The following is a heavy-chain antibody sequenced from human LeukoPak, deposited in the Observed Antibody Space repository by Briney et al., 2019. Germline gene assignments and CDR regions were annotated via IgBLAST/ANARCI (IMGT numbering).Heavy chain of an antibody. Sequence: PGGSLRLSCAASGFTVSSNYMSWVRQAPGKGLEWVSAISGSGGSTYYADSVKGRFTISRDNSKSTLYLQMNSLRAEDTAVYYCAEPEGGYYDIRPDWGQGTLVTVSS. D-gene: IGHD3-22*01. V-gene: IGHV3-23*01. CDR3: AEPEGGYYDIRPD. CDR2: ISGSGGST. CDR1: GFTVSSNY. J-gene: IGHJ4*02.